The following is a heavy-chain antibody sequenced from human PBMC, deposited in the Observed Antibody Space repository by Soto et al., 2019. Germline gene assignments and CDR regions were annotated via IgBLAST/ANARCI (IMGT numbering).Heavy chain of an antibody. V-gene: IGHV3-64D*06. J-gene: IGHJ4*02. CDR2: ISGNGDVT. CDR1: GFTFSNYA. D-gene: IGHD3-22*01. CDR3: VRAPYDSSGYYLYFDS. Sequence: GGSLRLSCSASGFTFSNYAMHWVRQAPGKGLEFVSIISGNGDVTYYADSVKGRFTISRDNSRNTLFLQMRSLRAEDTAVYYCVRAPYDSSGYYLYFDSWGQGTLVTVSS.